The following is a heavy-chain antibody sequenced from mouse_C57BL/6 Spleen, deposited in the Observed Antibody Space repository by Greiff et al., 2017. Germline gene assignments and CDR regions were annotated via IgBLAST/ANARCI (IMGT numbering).Heavy chain of an antibody. V-gene: IGHV5-6*01. CDR3: ASPYYSGSTPYAMDY. CDR1: GFTFSSYG. CDR2: ISSGGSYT. D-gene: IGHD1-1*01. J-gene: IGHJ4*01. Sequence: EVKLVESGGDLVKPGGSLKLSCAASGFTFSSYGMSWVRQTPDKRLEWVATISSGGSYTYYPDSVKGRFTISRDNAKNTLYLQMSSLKSEDTAMYSCASPYYSGSTPYAMDYWGQGTSVTVSS.